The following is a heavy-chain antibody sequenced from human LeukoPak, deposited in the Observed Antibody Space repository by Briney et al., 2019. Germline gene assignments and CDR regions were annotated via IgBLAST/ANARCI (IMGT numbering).Heavy chain of an antibody. CDR3: ARWYTAMVGSDY. V-gene: IGHV4-61*02. J-gene: IGHJ4*02. CDR2: IYTSGST. D-gene: IGHD5-18*01. Sequence: SQTLSLTCTVSGGSIGSGSYYWSWIRQPAGKGLEWIGRIYTSGSTNYNPSLKSRVTISVDTSKNQFSLKLSSVTAADTAVYYCARWYTAMVGSDYWGQGTLVTVSS. CDR1: GGSIGSGSYY.